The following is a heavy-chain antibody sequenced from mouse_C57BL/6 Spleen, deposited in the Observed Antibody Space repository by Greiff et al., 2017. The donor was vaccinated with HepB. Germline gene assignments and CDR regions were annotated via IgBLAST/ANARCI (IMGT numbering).Heavy chain of an antibody. CDR3: ASWVFYWYFDV. J-gene: IGHJ1*03. Sequence: VQLQQSGPELVKPGASVKISCKASGYTFTDYYMNWVKQSHGKSLEWIGDINPNNGGTSYNQKFKGKATLTVDKSSSTAYMELRSLTSEDSAVYYCASWVFYWYFDVWGTGTTVTVSS. CDR1: GYTFTDYY. V-gene: IGHV1-26*01. CDR2: INPNNGGT.